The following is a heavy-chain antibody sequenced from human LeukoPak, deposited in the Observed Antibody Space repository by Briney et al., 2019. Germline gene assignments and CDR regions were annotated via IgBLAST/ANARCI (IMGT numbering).Heavy chain of an antibody. V-gene: IGHV1-2*02. D-gene: IGHD5-18*01. CDR3: ARDYSLARGYSYGRGLDY. CDR1: GYTFTGYY. CDR2: INPNSGGT. Sequence: AASVKVSCKASGYTFTGYYMHWVRQAPGQGVEWMGLINPNSGGTNYAQKFQGRVTMTRDTSISTDYMELSRLRSNDTAVYYCARDYSLARGYSYGRGLDYWGQGTLVTVSS. J-gene: IGHJ4*02.